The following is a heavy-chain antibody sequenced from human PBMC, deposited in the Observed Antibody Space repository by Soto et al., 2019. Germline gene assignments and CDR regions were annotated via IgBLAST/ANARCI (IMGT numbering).Heavy chain of an antibody. J-gene: IGHJ3*02. CDR3: VRAGVGYSLGAFDI. CDR2: IYPSGST. Sequence: SSETLSLTCAVSGGSISRGAHSWSWIRQPPGKGLEWIGYIYPSGSTYYNPSLKSRVTISVDRSKTQFSLKLSSVTAADTAVYHCVRAGVGYSLGAFDIWGQGTMVTVSS. V-gene: IGHV4-30-2*01. CDR1: GGSISRGAHS. D-gene: IGHD6-13*01.